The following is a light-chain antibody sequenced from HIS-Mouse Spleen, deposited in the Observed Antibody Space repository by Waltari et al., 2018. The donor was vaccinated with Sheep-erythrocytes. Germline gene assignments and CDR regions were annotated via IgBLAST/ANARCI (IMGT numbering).Light chain of an antibody. Sequence: QSALTQPASVSGSPGQSITISCTGTSRAAGGYNLVSWYQHHPGKAPKRMIYEGSKRPSGVSNRFSGSKSGNTASLTISGLQAEDEADYYCCSYAGSSTYVVFGGGTKLTVL. CDR2: EGS. CDR3: CSYAGSSTYVV. J-gene: IGLJ2*01. V-gene: IGLV2-23*01. CDR1: SRAAGGYNL.